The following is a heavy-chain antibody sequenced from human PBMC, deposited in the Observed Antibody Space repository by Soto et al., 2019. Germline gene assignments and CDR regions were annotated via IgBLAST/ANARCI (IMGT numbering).Heavy chain of an antibody. J-gene: IGHJ6*03. CDR1: GDSVSSNSAA. CDR3: AGTTSHYWYYMDV. Sequence: SQTLSLTCAISGDSVSSNSAAWNWIRQSPSRGLEWLGRTYYRSRWYNDYAVSVKTRITVNPDTSKNQFSLQLTSVTPEDTAVYYCAGTTSHYWYYMDVWGKGTTVTVSS. D-gene: IGHD1-7*01. CDR2: TYYRSRWYN. V-gene: IGHV6-1*01.